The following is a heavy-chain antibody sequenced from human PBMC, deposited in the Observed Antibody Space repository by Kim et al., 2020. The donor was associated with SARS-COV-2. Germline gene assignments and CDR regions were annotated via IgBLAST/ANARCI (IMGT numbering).Heavy chain of an antibody. D-gene: IGHD3-22*01. J-gene: IGHJ4*02. CDR3: ARWTPEHYDSSGHPLDY. Sequence: VKGRFTISRDNSKNTLYLQMNSLRAEDTAVYYCARWTPEHYDSSGHPLDYWGQGTLVTVSS. V-gene: IGHV3-53*01.